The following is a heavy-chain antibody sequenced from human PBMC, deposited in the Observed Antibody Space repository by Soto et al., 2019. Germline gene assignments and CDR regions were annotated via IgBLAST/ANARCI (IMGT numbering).Heavy chain of an antibody. J-gene: IGHJ5*02. D-gene: IGHD4-17*01. Sequence: PSETLSLTCTVSGGSISSYYWSWIRQPPGKGLEWIGYIYYSGSTNYNPSLKSRVTISVDTSKNQFSLKLSSVTAADTAVYYCARYLVTTHPEWFDPWGQGTLVTVSS. CDR2: IYYSGST. CDR3: ARYLVTTHPEWFDP. CDR1: GGSISSYY. V-gene: IGHV4-59*01.